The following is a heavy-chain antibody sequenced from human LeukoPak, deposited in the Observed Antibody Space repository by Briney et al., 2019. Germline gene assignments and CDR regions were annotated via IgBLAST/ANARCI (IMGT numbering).Heavy chain of an antibody. Sequence: PSETLSLTCTVSGGSISNYYWTWIRQPPGKGLEWIGYIYYSGSTYYNPSLKSRVTISVDTSKNQFSLKLSSVTAADTAVYYCARSTYYYDSSGYSRQFDYWGQGTLVTVSS. CDR3: ARSTYYYDSSGYSRQFDY. V-gene: IGHV4-59*06. D-gene: IGHD3-22*01. CDR1: GGSISNYY. J-gene: IGHJ4*02. CDR2: IYYSGST.